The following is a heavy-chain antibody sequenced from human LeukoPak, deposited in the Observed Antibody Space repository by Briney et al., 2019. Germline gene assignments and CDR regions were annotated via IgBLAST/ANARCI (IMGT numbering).Heavy chain of an antibody. V-gene: IGHV4-39*01. D-gene: IGHD3-10*01. CDR3: ARHLLTLLYFDD. Sequence: KPSETLSLTCTVSGGSISRSNYYWGWIRQPPGKGLEWIGTIYYSGSTFYNPSLKSRVTISVDTSKNHFSLKLSSVTATDTAVYYCARHLLTLLYFDDWGQGTLVTVSS. CDR2: IYYSGST. CDR1: GGSISRSNYY. J-gene: IGHJ4*02.